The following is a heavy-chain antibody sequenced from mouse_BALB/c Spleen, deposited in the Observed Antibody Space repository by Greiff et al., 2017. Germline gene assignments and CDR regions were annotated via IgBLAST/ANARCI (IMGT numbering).Heavy chain of an antibody. J-gene: IGHJ2*01. V-gene: IGHV2-6-2*01. CDR3: ARHGNYCYFDD. Sequence: VMLVESGPDLVAPSQSLSITCTVSGFSLTSYGVHWVRQPPGKGLEWLVVIWSDGSTTYNSALNSRLSISKDNSKSQVFLKMTSPQTDDTAMYYCARHGNYCYFDDWGEGTTLTVSS. CDR1: GFSLTSYG. CDR2: IWSDGST. D-gene: IGHD2-1*01.